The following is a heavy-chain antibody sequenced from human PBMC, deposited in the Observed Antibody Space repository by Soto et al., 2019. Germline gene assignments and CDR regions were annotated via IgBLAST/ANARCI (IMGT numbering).Heavy chain of an antibody. CDR1: GFTFSGYW. CDR2: IKHDGSVQ. Sequence: QLVESGGGLVQPGGSLRLSCEASGFTFSGYWMSWVRQAPGKGLGWVAAIKHDGSVQYYVDSVKGRFTISRDNAKKLLYLQMNGLRAEDTALYYCARATYSNAWYRFDLWGQGTLVTVSS. CDR3: ARATYSNAWYRFDL. J-gene: IGHJ4*02. V-gene: IGHV3-7*03. D-gene: IGHD4-4*01.